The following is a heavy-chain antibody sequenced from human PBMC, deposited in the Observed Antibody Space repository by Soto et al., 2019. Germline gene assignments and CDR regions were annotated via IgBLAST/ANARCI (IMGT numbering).Heavy chain of an antibody. Sequence: EVQLVESGGGLVQPGGTLRLSCAASGFTVSGNNMSWVRQAPGKGLEWVSVIYSDGSTYYADSVKGRFTISRHNSKNTLYLQMNSLRAEDTAVYYCARDPYYDSSGYLASNGMDVWGQGTTVTVSS. J-gene: IGHJ6*02. CDR1: GFTVSGNN. CDR2: IYSDGST. D-gene: IGHD3-22*01. CDR3: ARDPYYDSSGYLASNGMDV. V-gene: IGHV3-53*04.